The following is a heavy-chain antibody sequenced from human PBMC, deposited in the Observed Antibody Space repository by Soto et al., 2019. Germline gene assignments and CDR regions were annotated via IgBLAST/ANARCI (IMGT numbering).Heavy chain of an antibody. D-gene: IGHD6-13*01. V-gene: IGHV3-23*01. CDR3: SRGFSAGKVSPPDF. CDR1: GFTFSRFA. CDR2: ISGSGAST. J-gene: IGHJ4*02. Sequence: GGSLRLPCAASGFTFSRFAMSWVRPAPGNGLDWVSAISGSGASTYSADSVKGRFTISRDNSKNTMYLQMSSLRAEDTAVYYCSRGFSAGKVSPPDFSAQGSLVTVSS.